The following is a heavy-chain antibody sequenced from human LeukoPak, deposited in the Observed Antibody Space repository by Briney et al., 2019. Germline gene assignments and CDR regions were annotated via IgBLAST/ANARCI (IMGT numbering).Heavy chain of an antibody. J-gene: IGHJ4*02. Sequence: ASVKVSCKASGYTFTGYYMHWMRQAPGHGLEWMGWINPNSGGTNYAQKFQGRVTMTRDTSISTAYMELSRLRSDDTAVYYCARDRVTGTTDYWGQGTLVTVSS. CDR2: INPNSGGT. CDR1: GYTFTGYY. D-gene: IGHD1-7*01. V-gene: IGHV1-2*02. CDR3: ARDRVTGTTDY.